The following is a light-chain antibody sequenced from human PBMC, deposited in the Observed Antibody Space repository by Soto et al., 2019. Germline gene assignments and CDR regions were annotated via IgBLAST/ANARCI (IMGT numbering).Light chain of an antibody. CDR1: KNDIGVYDF. V-gene: IGLV2-8*01. CDR3: KSYAGSNTYV. Sequence: QSALTQTPSASGSPGQSVTISCTGTKNDIGVYDFVSWYQHHPGKAPRLTIYEAVQRPSGVPDRFSGSKSGNTASLTVSGLQAADEADYFGKSYAGSNTYVFGSGTKLTVL. J-gene: IGLJ1*01. CDR2: EAV.